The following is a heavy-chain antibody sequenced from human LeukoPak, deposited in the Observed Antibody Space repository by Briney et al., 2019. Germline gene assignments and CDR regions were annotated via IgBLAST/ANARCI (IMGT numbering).Heavy chain of an antibody. V-gene: IGHV1-69*13. CDR1: GGTFSYYA. D-gene: IGHD6-6*01. CDR3: AREKTSSILTPFTSQTKYMDV. Sequence: GASVKVSCKASGGTFSYYAINWVRQGPGQGLEWMGGIIPISGTAKYAQKFQGRITATADESTSTAYMELNSLRAEDTAVYYCAREKTSSILTPFTSQTKYMDVWGKGTTVTVSS. CDR2: IIPISGTA. J-gene: IGHJ6*03.